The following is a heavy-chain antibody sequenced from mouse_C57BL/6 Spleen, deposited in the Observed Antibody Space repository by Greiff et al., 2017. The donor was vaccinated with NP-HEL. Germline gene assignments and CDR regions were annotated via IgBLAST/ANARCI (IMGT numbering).Heavy chain of an antibody. D-gene: IGHD2-3*01. Sequence: QVQLQQSGPELVKPGASVKISCKASGYAFSSSWMNWVKQRPGKGLEWIGRIYPGDGDTNYNGKFKGKATLTADKSSSTAYMQLSSLTSEDSAVYFCAREGGLLDAMDYWGQGTSVTVSS. V-gene: IGHV1-82*01. CDR3: AREGGLLDAMDY. CDR2: IYPGDGDT. CDR1: GYAFSSSW. J-gene: IGHJ4*01.